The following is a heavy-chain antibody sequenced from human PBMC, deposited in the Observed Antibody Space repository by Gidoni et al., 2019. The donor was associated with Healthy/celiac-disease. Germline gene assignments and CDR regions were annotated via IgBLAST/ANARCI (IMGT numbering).Heavy chain of an antibody. D-gene: IGHD3-22*01. J-gene: IGHJ4*02. CDR2: INHSGST. CDR1: GGSFSGYY. V-gene: IGHV4-34*01. CDR3: AVAYYYDSSGYSFDY. Sequence: QVQLQQWGAGLLKPSETLSLTCAVYGGSFSGYYWSWIRQPPGKGLEWIGEINHSGSTNYNPSLKSRVTISVDTSKNQFSLKLSSVTAADTAVYYCAVAYYYDSSGYSFDYWGQGTLVTVSS.